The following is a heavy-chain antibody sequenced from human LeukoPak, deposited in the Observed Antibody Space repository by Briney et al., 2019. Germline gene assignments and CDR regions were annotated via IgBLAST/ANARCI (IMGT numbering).Heavy chain of an antibody. J-gene: IGHJ4*02. CDR1: GGSSSGYY. V-gene: IGHV4-34*01. D-gene: IGHD1-26*01. CDR2: INHSGST. Sequence: SETLSLTCAVYGGSSSGYYWSWIRQPPGKGLEWIGEINHSGSTNYNPSLKSRVTISVDTSKNQFSLKLSSVTAADTAVYYCATTYSGNIDYWGQGTLVTVSS. CDR3: ATTYSGNIDY.